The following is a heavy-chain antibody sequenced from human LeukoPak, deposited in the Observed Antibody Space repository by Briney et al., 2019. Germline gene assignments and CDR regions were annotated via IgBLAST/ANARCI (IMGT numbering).Heavy chain of an antibody. J-gene: IGHJ5*02. Sequence: GSSVKVSCKASGGTFSSYAICWVRQAPGQGLEWMGGIIPIFGTANYAQKFQGRVTITTDESTSTDYMELSSLRSEDTAVYYCAREPREAYYYGSGSYYTNWFDPWGQGTLVTVSS. CDR2: IIPIFGTA. CDR1: GGTFSSYA. D-gene: IGHD3-10*01. CDR3: AREPREAYYYGSGSYYTNWFDP. V-gene: IGHV1-69*05.